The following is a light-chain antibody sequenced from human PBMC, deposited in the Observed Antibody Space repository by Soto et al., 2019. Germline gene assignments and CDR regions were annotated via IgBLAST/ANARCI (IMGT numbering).Light chain of an antibody. CDR3: CSYTSSSTLVV. CDR2: DVS. CDR1: SSDVGGYNY. Sequence: QSALTQPASASGPPGQSITISCSGTSSDVGGYNYVSWYQQHPGKAPKLMIYDVSNRPSGVSNRFSGSKSGNTASLTISGLQAEDEADYYCCSYTSSSTLVVFGGGTKVTVL. V-gene: IGLV2-14*01. J-gene: IGLJ2*01.